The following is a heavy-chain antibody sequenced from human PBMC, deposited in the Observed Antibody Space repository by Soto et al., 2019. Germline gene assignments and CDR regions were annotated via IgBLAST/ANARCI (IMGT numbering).Heavy chain of an antibody. CDR1: EFTFSSYS. CDR2: VNGGGDIT. D-gene: IGHD3-3*01. V-gene: IGHV3-23*01. CDR3: ARGHFGVTMDV. J-gene: IGHJ6*02. Sequence: EVQLLESGGVLVQPGGSLRLSCAASEFTFSSYSMIWVRQAPGKGLEWVSGVNGGGDITYYAESVKGRFTISRDHSKNTPYLHMNSLRAEDTAVFYFARGHFGVTMDVWGQGTTVTVSS.